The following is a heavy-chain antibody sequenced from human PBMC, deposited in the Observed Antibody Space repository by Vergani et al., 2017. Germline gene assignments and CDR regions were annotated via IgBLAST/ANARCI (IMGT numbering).Heavy chain of an antibody. D-gene: IGHD3-16*01. CDR3: AKHFRGWGIDY. V-gene: IGHV3-30*02. CDR2: IQFDGSNQ. Sequence: QVQLVESGGGVVQRGGSLSLSCATSGFTLSNYDMQWIRLGPGKGLEFVAFIQFDGSNQYYADSVKGRFTLSRDFSKNTLYLQMNSLRTDDTATYYCAKHFRGWGIDYWGQGTQVIVSS. J-gene: IGHJ4*02. CDR1: GFTLSNYD.